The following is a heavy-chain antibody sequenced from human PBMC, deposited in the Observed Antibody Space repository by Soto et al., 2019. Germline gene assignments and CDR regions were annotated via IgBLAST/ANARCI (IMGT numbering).Heavy chain of an antibody. CDR3: ARGEWEVFFEGRDHRFDP. D-gene: IGHD1-26*01. Sequence: QVQLVQSGAEVRKPGSSVKVSCKASGGSFSSFAISWVRQAPGQGLEWMGGIIPIYGTVNYAQKFRGRVTITADESKSTAYMELSRLRSDDTAVYYCARGEWEVFFEGRDHRFDPWGQGTLVTVSS. CDR2: IIPIYGTV. CDR1: GGSFSSFA. V-gene: IGHV1-69*01. J-gene: IGHJ5*02.